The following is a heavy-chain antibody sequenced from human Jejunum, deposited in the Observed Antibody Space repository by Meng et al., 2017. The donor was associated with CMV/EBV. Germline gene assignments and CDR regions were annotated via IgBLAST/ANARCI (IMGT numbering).Heavy chain of an antibody. D-gene: IGHD1-1*01. Sequence: SGFPFSNYWMHWVRQAPGKGLVWVSRINGDGSTTAYADSVKGRFTISRDNAKNTLYLQINSLRLEDTAVYYCAKEHLEYYYGMDVWGQGTTVTVSS. V-gene: IGHV3-74*03. J-gene: IGHJ6*02. CDR2: INGDGSTT. CDR1: GFPFSNYW. CDR3: AKEHLEYYYGMDV.